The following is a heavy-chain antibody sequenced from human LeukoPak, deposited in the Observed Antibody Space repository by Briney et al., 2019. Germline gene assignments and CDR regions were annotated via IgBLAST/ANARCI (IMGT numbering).Heavy chain of an antibody. D-gene: IGHD6-19*01. V-gene: IGHV1-18*01. Sequence: ASVKVSCKASGYTFTSYGISWVRQAPGQGLEWMGWISAYNGNTNYAQKLQGRVTMTTDTSTSTAYMGLSSLRSEDTAVYYCARYRYSSGWYGSYYFDYWGQGTLVTVSP. CDR3: ARYRYSSGWYGSYYFDY. CDR2: ISAYNGNT. J-gene: IGHJ4*02. CDR1: GYTFTSYG.